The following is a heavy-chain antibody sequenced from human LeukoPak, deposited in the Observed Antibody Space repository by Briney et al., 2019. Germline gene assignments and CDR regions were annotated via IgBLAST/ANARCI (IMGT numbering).Heavy chain of an antibody. J-gene: IGHJ4*02. D-gene: IGHD6-13*01. Sequence: PSETLSLTCTVSGGPMSSYYWTWIRQPAGKGLEWIGRMYTSGSTNYNPSLKSRVTMSIDTSKKQFSLRLHSVTAADTAVYYCATYDQQLAFDNWVQGTLVTVSS. V-gene: IGHV4-4*07. CDR1: GGPMSSYY. CDR2: MYTSGST. CDR3: ATYDQQLAFDN.